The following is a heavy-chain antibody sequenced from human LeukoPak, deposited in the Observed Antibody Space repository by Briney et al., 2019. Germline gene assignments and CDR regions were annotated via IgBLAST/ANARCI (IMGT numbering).Heavy chain of an antibody. Sequence: PSETLSLTCTVSGGSISSYYGSWIRQPPGKGLEWIGYIYYSGSTNYNPSLKSRVTISVDTSKNQFSLKLSSVTAADTAVYYCARRDDSYGYRWYFDLWGRGNLVTVSS. J-gene: IGHJ2*01. CDR2: IYYSGST. V-gene: IGHV4-59*08. CDR1: GGSISSYY. D-gene: IGHD5-18*01. CDR3: ARRDDSYGYRWYFDL.